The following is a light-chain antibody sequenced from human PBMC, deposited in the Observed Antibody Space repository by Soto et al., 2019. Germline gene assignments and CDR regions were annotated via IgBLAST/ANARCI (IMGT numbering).Light chain of an antibody. CDR1: QRVLSSSNNQNY. CDR2: WTS. J-gene: IGKJ1*01. V-gene: IGKV4-1*01. Sequence: DIVMTQSPDSLAVSLGERATINCKSSQRVLSSSNNQNYLAWYQQKPGQPPKLLIYWTSTRESGVPDRFSGSGSGTDFTLTISSLQAEDVAVYYCQQYYSTPPTFGQGTKVEIK. CDR3: QQYYSTPPT.